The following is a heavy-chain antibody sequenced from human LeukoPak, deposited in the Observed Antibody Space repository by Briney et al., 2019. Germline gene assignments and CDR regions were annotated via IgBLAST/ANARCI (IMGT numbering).Heavy chain of an antibody. CDR1: GGTFSSYA. D-gene: IGHD2-2*01. J-gene: IGHJ3*02. CDR3: ARDQEYCSSTSCSSGAFDI. V-gene: IGHV1-69*13. CDR2: IIPIFGTA. Sequence: SVKVSCKASGGTFSSYAISWVRQAPGQGLEWMGGIIPIFGTASYAQKFQGRVTITADESTSTAYMELSSLRSEDTAVYYCARDQEYCSSTSCSSGAFDIWGQGTMVTVSS.